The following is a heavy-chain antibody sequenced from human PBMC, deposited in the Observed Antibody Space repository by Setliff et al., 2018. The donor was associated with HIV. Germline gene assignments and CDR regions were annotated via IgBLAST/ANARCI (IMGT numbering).Heavy chain of an antibody. V-gene: IGHV4-38-2*02. J-gene: IGHJ4*02. CDR1: GGSISGGYY. CDR2: FYHSGNT. CDR3: ARHHISGWYSFDY. D-gene: IGHD6-19*01. Sequence: PSQTMSLTCTVSGGSISGGYYWGWIRQPPGKGLEWLASFYHSGNTYYNPSFISRVTMTVDTSKNQLSLRLSSVTAADTAVYYCARHHISGWYSFDYWGQGTLVTVSS.